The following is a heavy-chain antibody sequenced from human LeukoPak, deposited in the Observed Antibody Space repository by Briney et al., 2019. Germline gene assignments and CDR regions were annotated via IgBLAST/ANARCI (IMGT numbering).Heavy chain of an antibody. CDR1: GFTFSSYA. V-gene: IGHV3-64D*06. J-gene: IGHJ3*02. Sequence: PGGSLRLSCSASGFTFSSYAMHWVRQAPGKGLEYVSGISINGGSTDYADSVEGRFTISRDNSKNTVYLQMSSLRAEDTAVYYCVKESRVVRGVIMDAFDMWGQGTMVTVSS. CDR2: ISINGGST. CDR3: VKESRVVRGVIMDAFDM. D-gene: IGHD3-10*01.